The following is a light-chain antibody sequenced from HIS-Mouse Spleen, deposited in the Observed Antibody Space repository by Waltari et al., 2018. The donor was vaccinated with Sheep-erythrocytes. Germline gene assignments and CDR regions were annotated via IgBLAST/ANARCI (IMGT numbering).Light chain of an antibody. J-gene: IGKJ2*01. Sequence: AIRMTQSPSSLSASTGERVTITCRASQGISSYLAWYQQKPGKAPKLLIYAASTLQSGVPSRFSGSGSGTDFTLTISCLQSEDFATYYCQQYYSYPLTFGQGTKLEIK. V-gene: IGKV1-8*01. CDR3: QQYYSYPLT. CDR1: QGISSY. CDR2: AAS.